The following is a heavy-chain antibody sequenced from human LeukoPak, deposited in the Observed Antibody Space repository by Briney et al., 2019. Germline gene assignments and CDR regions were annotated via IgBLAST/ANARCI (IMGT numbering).Heavy chain of an antibody. CDR1: GGSISSGGYY. D-gene: IGHD1-26*01. J-gene: IGHJ4*02. CDR3: ARGRIVGAFDFDY. V-gene: IGHV4-31*03. CDR2: IYYSGST. Sequence: PSETLSLTCTVSGGSISSGGYYWSWIRQHPGKGLEWIGYIYYSGSTYYNPSLKSRVTISVDTSKNQFSLKLGSVTAADTAVYYCARGRIVGAFDFDYWGQGTLVTVSS.